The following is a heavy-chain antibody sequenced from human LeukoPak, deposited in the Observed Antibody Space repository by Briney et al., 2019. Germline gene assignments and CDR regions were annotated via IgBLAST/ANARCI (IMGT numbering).Heavy chain of an antibody. J-gene: IGHJ5*02. Sequence: KPPETLSLTCAVYGGSFSGYYWSWIRQPPGKGLEWIGEINHSGSTNYNPSLKSRATISVDTSKNQFSLKLSSVTAADTAVYYCASTPGASGSLMSVWFDPWGQGTLVTVSS. CDR2: INHSGST. CDR3: ASTPGASGSLMSVWFDP. CDR1: GGSFSGYY. D-gene: IGHD1-26*01. V-gene: IGHV4-34*01.